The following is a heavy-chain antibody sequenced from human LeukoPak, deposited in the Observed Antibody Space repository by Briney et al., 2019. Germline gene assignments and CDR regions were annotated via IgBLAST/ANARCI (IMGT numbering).Heavy chain of an antibody. CDR1: GITFSNYA. J-gene: IGHJ4*02. Sequence: GGSLRLSCAASGITFSNYAMSWVRQAPGKGLEGASAIIGSGSRTYYVDSVKGRFTISRDNSKDTLYLQMNSLGAEDTALYYCAKGKTVAGTGGHNFDYWGQGTLVTVSS. D-gene: IGHD6-19*01. CDR3: AKGKTVAGTGGHNFDY. CDR2: IIGSGSRT. V-gene: IGHV3-23*01.